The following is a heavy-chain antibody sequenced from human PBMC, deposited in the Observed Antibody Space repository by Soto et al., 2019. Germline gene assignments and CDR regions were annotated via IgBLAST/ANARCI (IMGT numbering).Heavy chain of an antibody. CDR2: IYHSGST. V-gene: IGHV4-38-2*01. Sequence: PSETLSLTCAVSGYSISSGYYWGWIRQPPGKGLEWIGSIYHSGSTYYNPSLKSRVTISVDTSKNQFSLKLSSVTAADTAVYYCARVYFDSGAYYYDSFDYWVQGSLLP. CDR1: GYSISSGYY. J-gene: IGHJ4*02. CDR3: ARVYFDSGAYYYDSFDY. D-gene: IGHD3-22*01.